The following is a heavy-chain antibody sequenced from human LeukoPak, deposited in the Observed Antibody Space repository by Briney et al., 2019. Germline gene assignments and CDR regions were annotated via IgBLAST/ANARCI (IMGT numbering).Heavy chain of an antibody. V-gene: IGHV3-20*04. CDR3: ARASPPYYDFWSGYLGGSYYYMDV. Sequence: GGSLRLSCAASGFTFDDYGMSWVSQAPGKGLEWVSGINWNGGSTGYADSVKGRFTISRDNAKNSLYLQMNSLRAEDTAAYYCARASPPYYDFWSGYLGGSYYYMDVWGKGTTVTVSS. D-gene: IGHD3-3*01. J-gene: IGHJ6*03. CDR1: GFTFDDYG. CDR2: INWNGGST.